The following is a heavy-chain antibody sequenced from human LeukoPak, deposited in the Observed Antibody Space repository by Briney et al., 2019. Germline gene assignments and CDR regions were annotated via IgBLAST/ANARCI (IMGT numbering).Heavy chain of an antibody. J-gene: IGHJ4*02. Sequence: PGGSLRLSCAASGFTFSSYAVHWVRQAPGKGLEWVAVISYDGSNKYYADSVKGRFTISRDNSKNTLYLQMNSLRAEDTAVYYCARDPPGSSGWYGVDYWGQGTLVTVSS. CDR2: ISYDGSNK. CDR3: ARDPPGSSGWYGVDY. CDR1: GFTFSSYA. D-gene: IGHD6-19*01. V-gene: IGHV3-30-3*01.